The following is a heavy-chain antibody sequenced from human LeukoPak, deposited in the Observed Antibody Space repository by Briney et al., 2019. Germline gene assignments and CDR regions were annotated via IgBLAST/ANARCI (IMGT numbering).Heavy chain of an antibody. CDR2: INSDGGST. V-gene: IGHV3-74*01. CDR1: GVTFSSYL. CDR3: ARDLDSSGYQAVGY. D-gene: IGHD3-22*01. J-gene: IGHJ4*02. Sequence: GGSLTLSCAASGVTFSSYLRHWVRQAPGKGLVWVSRINSDGGSTSYADSVKGRLTISRDNAKNTLYLQMNSLRAEDTAVYYCARDLDSSGYQAVGYWGQGTLVTVSS.